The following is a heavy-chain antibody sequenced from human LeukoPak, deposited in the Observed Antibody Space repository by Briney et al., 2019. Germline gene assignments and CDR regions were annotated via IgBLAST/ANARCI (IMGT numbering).Heavy chain of an antibody. CDR1: GGSFSGYY. V-gene: IGHV4-34*01. Sequence: SETLSLNCAVYGGSFSGYYWSWIRQPPGKGLEWIGEINHSGSTNYNPSLKSRVTISVDTSKNQFSLKLSSVTAADTAVYYCARGYCSSTSCYTGGWFDPWGQGTLVTASS. CDR2: INHSGST. D-gene: IGHD2-2*02. J-gene: IGHJ5*02. CDR3: ARGYCSSTSCYTGGWFDP.